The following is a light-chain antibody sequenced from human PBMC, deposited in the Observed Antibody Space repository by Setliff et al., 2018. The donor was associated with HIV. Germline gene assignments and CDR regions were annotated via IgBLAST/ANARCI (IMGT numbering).Light chain of an antibody. CDR3: SAWRSSGPLVV. J-gene: IGLJ1*01. V-gene: IGLV2-14*01. Sequence: QSVLTQPASVSGSPGQSITISCTGTNSDIGGYNYVSWYQQRPGKGPKLIIFQVSNRPSGISDRSSGAKSGNTASLTISGLQAEDEAEYHCSAWRSSGPLVVFGTGTKVTVL. CDR1: NSDIGGYNY. CDR2: QVS.